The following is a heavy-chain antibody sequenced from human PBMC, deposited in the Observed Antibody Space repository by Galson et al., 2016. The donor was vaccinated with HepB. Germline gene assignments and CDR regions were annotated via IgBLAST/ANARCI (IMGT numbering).Heavy chain of an antibody. V-gene: IGHV5-51*01. CDR1: GYRFSSYW. Sequence: QSGAEVKKPGESLKISCKGSGYRFSSYWIGWVRQLPGKGPEWMGIIYPGDSDARYSPSFHGQVTISADKTISTAYLQWSSLKASDPARYYGVIHTAWIQLWLSRGSAFDSWGQGTVVTVSA. CDR2: IYPGDSDA. D-gene: IGHD5-18*01. CDR3: VIHTAWIQLWLSRGSAFDS. J-gene: IGHJ3*02.